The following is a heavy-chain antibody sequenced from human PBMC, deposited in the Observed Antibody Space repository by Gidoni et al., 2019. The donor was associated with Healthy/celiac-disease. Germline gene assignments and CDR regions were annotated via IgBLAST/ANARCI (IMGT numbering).Heavy chain of an antibody. Sequence: QVQLVESGGGVVQPGRSLRLSCAASGFPFSRYAMPWVRQAPGKGLEWVAVISYDGSNKYYADSVKGRFTISRDNSKNTLYLQMNSLRAEDTAVYYCARPSCGGDCYSDAFDIWGQGTMVTVSS. CDR3: ARPSCGGDCYSDAFDI. CDR1: GFPFSRYA. D-gene: IGHD2-21*02. J-gene: IGHJ3*02. V-gene: IGHV3-30-3*01. CDR2: ISYDGSNK.